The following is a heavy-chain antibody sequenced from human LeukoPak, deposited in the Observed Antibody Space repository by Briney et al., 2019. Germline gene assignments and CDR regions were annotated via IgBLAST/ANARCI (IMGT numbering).Heavy chain of an antibody. CDR2: IQSETDGGTT. J-gene: IGHJ4*02. CDR1: GFSFSHAW. CDR3: TTSPQWLEN. D-gene: IGHD6-19*01. Sequence: PGGSLRLPCAASGFSFSHAWMTWVRQAPGKGLEWIGRIQSETDGGTTDYAAPVKGRFTISRDDSKNMLYLQMNSLKNEDTAVYYCTTSPQWLENWGQGTLVTVSP. V-gene: IGHV3-15*01.